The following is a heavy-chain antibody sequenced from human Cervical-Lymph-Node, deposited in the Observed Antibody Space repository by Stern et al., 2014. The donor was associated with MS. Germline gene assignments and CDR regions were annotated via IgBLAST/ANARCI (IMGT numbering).Heavy chain of an antibody. D-gene: IGHD2-21*01. Sequence: QVQLQESGPGLVKPSETLSLTCTVSGGSITTYYWSWIRQSPGKGLEWFGFIDSGGSTYYSPSLKSGAIISVDTSKNHFSLKMNSVTAADTAVYYCAAHSQVWLPFDHWGRGTLVTVSS. V-gene: IGHV4-4*09. CDR2: IDSGGST. J-gene: IGHJ4*02. CDR3: AAHSQVWLPFDH. CDR1: GGSITTYY.